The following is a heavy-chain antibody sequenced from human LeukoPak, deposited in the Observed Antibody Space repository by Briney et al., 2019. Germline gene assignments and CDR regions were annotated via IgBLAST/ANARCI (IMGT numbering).Heavy chain of an antibody. V-gene: IGHV3-7*01. Sequence: PGGSLRLSCAADGFTFCDYWMTWVRQFQGQGREWGANIKQDGSESYYVDSVKGRFTISRDNAKQSLYLDMDSLRVEDTAVYYCARVGAWDLQRVFDHWGQGALVTVSS. CDR1: GFTFCDYW. D-gene: IGHD1-26*01. J-gene: IGHJ4*02. CDR2: IKQDGSES. CDR3: ARVGAWDLQRVFDH.